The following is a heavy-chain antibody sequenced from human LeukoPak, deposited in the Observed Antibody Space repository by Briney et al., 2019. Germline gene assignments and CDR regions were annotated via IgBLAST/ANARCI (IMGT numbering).Heavy chain of an antibody. D-gene: IGHD6-19*01. CDR3: ARGSTRVAVTYCYYGMDV. CDR1: GYTFTGYY. Sequence: GASVKVSCKASGYTFTGYYMHWVRQAPGQGLEWMGWINPNSGNTNYAQKLQGRVTMTTDTSTSTAYMELRSLRSDDTAVYYCARGSTRVAVTYCYYGMDVWGQGTTVTVSS. V-gene: IGHV1-18*04. CDR2: INPNSGNT. J-gene: IGHJ6*02.